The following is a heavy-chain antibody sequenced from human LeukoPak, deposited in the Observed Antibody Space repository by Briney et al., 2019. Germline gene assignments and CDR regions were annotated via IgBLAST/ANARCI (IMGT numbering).Heavy chain of an antibody. D-gene: IGHD3-22*01. CDR2: IIPNLGTT. V-gene: IGHV1-69*04. J-gene: IGHJ4*02. Sequence: SVKVSCTASGGTSNSHAISWVRQAPGQGLEWMGRIIPNLGTTNRAQNFQDRVTLTADKSTNTAYMELTSLTSDDTAVYYCATTNDGGGYQWGDFFDFWGQGTLVTVSS. CDR1: GGTSNSHA. CDR3: ATTNDGGGYQWGDFFDF.